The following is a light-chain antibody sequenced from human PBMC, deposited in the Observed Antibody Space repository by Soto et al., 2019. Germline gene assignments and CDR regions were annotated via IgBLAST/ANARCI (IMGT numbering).Light chain of an antibody. Sequence: QSVLTQLASVSGSPGQSITISCTGTSSDVGSYNLVSWYQQHPGKAPKLMIYEGSKRPSGVSNRSSGSKSGNTASLTISGLQAEDEADYYCCSYAGSSTYVFGTGTKVTVL. CDR2: EGS. J-gene: IGLJ1*01. CDR1: SSDVGSYNL. CDR3: CSYAGSSTYV. V-gene: IGLV2-23*01.